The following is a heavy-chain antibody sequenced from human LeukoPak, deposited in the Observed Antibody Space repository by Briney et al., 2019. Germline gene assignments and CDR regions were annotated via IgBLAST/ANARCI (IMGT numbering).Heavy chain of an antibody. Sequence: SETLSLTCTVSGGSISSYYWSWIRQPPGKGLEWIGYIYYSGSTNYNPSLKSRVTISVDTSKNQFSLKLSSVTAADTAVYYCASPGNHNNYYFDYWGQGTLVTVSS. J-gene: IGHJ4*02. CDR2: IYYSGST. D-gene: IGHD1-1*01. V-gene: IGHV4-59*08. CDR1: GGSISSYY. CDR3: ASPGNHNNYYFDY.